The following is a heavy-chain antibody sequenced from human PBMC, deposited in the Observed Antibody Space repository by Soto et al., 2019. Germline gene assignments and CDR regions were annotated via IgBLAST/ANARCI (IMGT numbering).Heavy chain of an antibody. CDR3: ARADYEILTGSYAMDV. V-gene: IGHV4-4*07. CDR1: DYLSSSYY. CDR2: VSTNGAA. D-gene: IGHD3-9*01. Sequence: EXLSLTCTVSDYLSSSYYWKWIRPPTGKGLEWIGRVSTNGAANYNRSLESRVTMSVDTSKNQFSLKLTSVTAADTAVYFCARADYEILTGSYAMDVWGQGPTGTVSS. J-gene: IGHJ6*02.